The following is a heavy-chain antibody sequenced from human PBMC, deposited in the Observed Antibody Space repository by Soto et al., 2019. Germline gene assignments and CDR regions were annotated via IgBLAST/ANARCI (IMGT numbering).Heavy chain of an antibody. CDR3: AREGLEWVLYSNYYYYGMDV. CDR1: GGSISSGGYY. V-gene: IGHV4-31*03. J-gene: IGHJ6*02. Sequence: QVQLQESGPGLVKPSQTLSLTCTVSGGSISSGGYYWSWIRQHPGKGLEWIGYIYYSGSTYYNPSLKSRVTISVDTSKNQFSLKLSSVTAADTAVYYCAREGLEWVLYSNYYYYGMDVWGQGTTVTVSS. CDR2: IYYSGST. D-gene: IGHD3-3*01.